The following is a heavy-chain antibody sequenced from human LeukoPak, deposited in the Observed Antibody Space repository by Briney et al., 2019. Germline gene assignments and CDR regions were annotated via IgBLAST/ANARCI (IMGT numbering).Heavy chain of an antibody. D-gene: IGHD6-6*01. CDR3: AKDGVYSSSSLFDY. CDR1: GFTFSSYE. Sequence: PGGSLRLSCAASGFTFSSYEMNWVSQAPGKGLEWVSYISSSGSTIYYADSVKGRFTISRDNAKNSLYLQMNSLRAEDTAVYYCAKDGVYSSSSLFDYWGQGTLVTVSS. CDR2: ISSSGSTI. V-gene: IGHV3-48*03. J-gene: IGHJ4*02.